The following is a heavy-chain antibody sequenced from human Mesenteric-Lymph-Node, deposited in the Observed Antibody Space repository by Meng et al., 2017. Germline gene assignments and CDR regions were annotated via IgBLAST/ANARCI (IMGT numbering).Heavy chain of an antibody. V-gene: IGHV4-34*01. J-gene: IGHJ4*02. Sequence: QVEHTGWGGRLLKPSEDLPLTGSVYGWSFSGYNWSWIRQPQGKGLEWIGEINNSGSTNSNPSLKSRVSISVDKSKNQFSLKLSAVTAADTAVYYCARADKVRFDYWGQGTLVTVSS. CDR2: INNSGST. CDR3: ARADKVRFDY. CDR1: GWSFSGYN.